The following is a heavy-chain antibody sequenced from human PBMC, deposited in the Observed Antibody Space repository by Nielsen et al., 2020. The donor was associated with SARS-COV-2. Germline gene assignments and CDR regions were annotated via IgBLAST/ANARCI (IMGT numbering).Heavy chain of an antibody. CDR2: ISGSGGST. Sequence: WIRQPPGKGLEWVSAISGSGGSTYYADSVKGRFTISRDNAKNTVYLQMNNLRAEDTALYYCARAYSSGWINFDSWGQGTLVTVSS. J-gene: IGHJ4*02. D-gene: IGHD6-19*01. CDR3: ARAYSSGWINFDS. V-gene: IGHV3-23*01.